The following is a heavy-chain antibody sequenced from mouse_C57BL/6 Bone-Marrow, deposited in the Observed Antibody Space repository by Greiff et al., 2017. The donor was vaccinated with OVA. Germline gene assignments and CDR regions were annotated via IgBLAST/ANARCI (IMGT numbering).Heavy chain of an antibody. J-gene: IGHJ2*01. CDR1: GFNIKDYY. CDR2: IDPENGDT. Sequence: VQLQQSGAELVRPGASVKLSCTASGFNIKDYYMHWVKESPEQGLEWIGWIDPENGDTEYASKFQGKATITADTSSKTVYLHLSSLTSEDTAVYYCTAYRYWGQGTTLTVSS. CDR3: TAYRY. V-gene: IGHV14-4*01.